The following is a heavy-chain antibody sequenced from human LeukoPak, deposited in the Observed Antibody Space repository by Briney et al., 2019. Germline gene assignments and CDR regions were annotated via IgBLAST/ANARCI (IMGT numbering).Heavy chain of an antibody. J-gene: IGHJ6*03. CDR2: ISWNSGSI. CDR3: AKDIGTGAPRAPYYYHYYMDV. CDR1: GFTFDDYA. D-gene: IGHD1-1*01. V-gene: IGHV3-9*01. Sequence: PGRSLRLSCAASGFTFDDYAMHWVRQAPGKGLEWVSGISWNSGSIGYADSVKGRFTISRDNAKNSLYLQMNSLRAEDTALYYCAKDIGTGAPRAPYYYHYYMDVWGKGTTVTVSS.